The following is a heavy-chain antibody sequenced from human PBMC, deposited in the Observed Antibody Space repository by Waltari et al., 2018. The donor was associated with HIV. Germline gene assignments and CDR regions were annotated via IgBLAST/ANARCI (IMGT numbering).Heavy chain of an antibody. CDR2: IYYSGST. V-gene: IGHV4-59*01. J-gene: IGHJ2*01. CDR3: ARTLYSSSFSRSNGYFDL. CDR1: GGSISSYY. Sequence: QVQLQESGPGLVKPSETLSLTCTVSGGSISSYYWSWIRQPPGKGLEWIGYIYYSGSTNSNPSLKSRVTISVDTSKNQFSLKLSSVTAADTAVYYCARTLYSSSFSRSNGYFDLWGRGTLVTVSS. D-gene: IGHD6-13*01.